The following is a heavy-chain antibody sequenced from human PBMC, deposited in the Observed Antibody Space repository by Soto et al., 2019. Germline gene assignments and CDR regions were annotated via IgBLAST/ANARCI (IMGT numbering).Heavy chain of an antibody. CDR2: IGTAGDT. Sequence: EVQLVESGGGLVQPGGSLRLSCAASGFTFSSYDMHWVRQATGKGLEWVSAIGTAGDTYYPGSVKGRFTISRENAKNSLYLQRNSLRAGDTAVYYCAREPSTDDGMDVWGQGTTVTVSS. CDR3: AREPSTDDGMDV. D-gene: IGHD6-6*01. J-gene: IGHJ6*02. V-gene: IGHV3-13*01. CDR1: GFTFSSYD.